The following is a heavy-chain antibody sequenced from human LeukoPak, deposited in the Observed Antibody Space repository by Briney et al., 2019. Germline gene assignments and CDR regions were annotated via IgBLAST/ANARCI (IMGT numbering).Heavy chain of an antibody. V-gene: IGHV4-59*01. D-gene: IGHD1-1*01. Sequence: PSETLSLTCTVSGGSISSFFWSWIRQPPGKGLEWIGSMHYSGDTKYNPSLKSRVSLSIDTSNQQFSLRLSSVTAADTAAYYCARDLELERNRWNYFESWGQGTLVTVSS. CDR1: GGSISSFF. CDR2: MHYSGDT. J-gene: IGHJ4*02. CDR3: ARDLELERNRWNYFES.